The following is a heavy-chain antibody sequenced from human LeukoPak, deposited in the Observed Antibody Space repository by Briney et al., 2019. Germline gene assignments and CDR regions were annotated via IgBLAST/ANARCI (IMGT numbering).Heavy chain of an antibody. CDR3: ARVRRGGGYCTNGVCDSNWFDP. CDR1: GGSISSGDYY. J-gene: IGHJ5*02. V-gene: IGHV4-30-4*01. Sequence: SQTLSLTCTVSGGSISSGDYYWSWIRQPPGKGLEWIGYIYYSGSTYYNPSLKSRVTISVDTSKNQFSLKLSSVTAADTAVYYCARVRRGGGYCTNGVCDSNWFDPWGQGTLVTVSS. D-gene: IGHD2-8*01. CDR2: IYYSGST.